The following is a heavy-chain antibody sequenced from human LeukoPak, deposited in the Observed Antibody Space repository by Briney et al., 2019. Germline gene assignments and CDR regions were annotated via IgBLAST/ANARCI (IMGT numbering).Heavy chain of an antibody. CDR3: AREAPVVVAASDAFDI. CDR1: GGSISSGSYY. D-gene: IGHD2-15*01. V-gene: IGHV4-61*02. Sequence: SETLSLTCTVSGGSISSGSYYWSWIRQPAGKGLEWIGRIYTSGSTNYNPSLKGRVTISVDTSKNQFSLKLSSVTAADTAVYYCAREAPVVVAASDAFDIWGQGTMVTVSS. J-gene: IGHJ3*02. CDR2: IYTSGST.